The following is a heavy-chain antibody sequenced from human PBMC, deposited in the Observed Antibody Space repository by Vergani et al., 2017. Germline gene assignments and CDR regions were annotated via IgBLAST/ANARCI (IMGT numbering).Heavy chain of an antibody. CDR2: IYPGDSDT. CDR1: GYSFTSYW. D-gene: IGHD4-17*01. Sequence: EVPLVPSGAEVKTPGESLKISCKVSGYSFTSYWIGWVRQLPGKGLEWRGLIYPGDSDTRYSPSFQGQVTISAAKSISTAYLQGRSLKASDTAMCYCARMTAVTTSDYWGQGTLVTVSS. J-gene: IGHJ4*02. V-gene: IGHV5-51*03. CDR3: ARMTAVTTSDY.